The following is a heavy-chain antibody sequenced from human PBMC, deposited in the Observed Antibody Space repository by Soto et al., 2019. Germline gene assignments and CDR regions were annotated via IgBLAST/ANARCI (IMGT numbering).Heavy chain of an antibody. J-gene: IGHJ6*04. D-gene: IGHD3-16*01. CDR3: AKDHIDDYIWGSFSYVDV. CDR1: GFTFSSYA. CDR2: ISGSGGST. Sequence: GGSLRLSCAASGFTFSSYAMSWVRQAPGKGLEWVSAISGSGGSTYYADSVKGRFTISRDNSKNTLYLQMNSLRAEDTAVYYCAKDHIDDYIWGSFSYVDVWGKGTTVTVSS. V-gene: IGHV3-23*01.